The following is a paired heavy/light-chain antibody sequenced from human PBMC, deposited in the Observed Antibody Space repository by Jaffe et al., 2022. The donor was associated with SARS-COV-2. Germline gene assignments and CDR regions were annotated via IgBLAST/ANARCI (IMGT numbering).Heavy chain of an antibody. CDR2: IRSKPHGGTT. J-gene: IGHJ4*02. D-gene: IGHD3-22*01. CDR3: TRPTLADYYDSSGYYCGY. Sequence: EVQLVESGGGLVQPGRSLRLSCTASGFSFDDYAMSWVRQVPGKGLEWVGFIRSKPHGGTTEYAASVKGRFTISRDDSKSIAYLLMNSLKTEDTAVYYCTRPTLADYYDSSGYYCGYWGQGTLVTVSS. CDR1: GFSFDDYA. V-gene: IGHV3-49*04.
Light chain of an antibody. V-gene: IGKV3-15*01. J-gene: IGKJ3*01. Sequence: EIVMTQSPATLSVSPGERATLSCRASQSVGSNLAWYQQKPAQAPRLLIYGASTRATGIPARFSGSGSGTEFTLTISSLQSEDFAVYYCQQYNYWLTFGPGTKVDIK. CDR3: QQYNYWLT. CDR1: QSVGSN. CDR2: GAS.